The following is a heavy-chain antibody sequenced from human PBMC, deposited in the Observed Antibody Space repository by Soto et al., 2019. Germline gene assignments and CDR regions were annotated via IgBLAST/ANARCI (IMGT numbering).Heavy chain of an antibody. CDR3: AREVGYGDFSAALLD. CDR1: GGTFSSHS. CDR2: VVSIFGTA. D-gene: IGHD4-17*01. V-gene: IGHV1-69*13. J-gene: IGHJ4*02. Sequence: AAVNVSCKASGGTFSSHSINWVRQAPGQRLEWLGGVVSIFGTASYAHNFTGRGTITAYQSTSTAYMELNSLRSHDTAVYYCAREVGYGDFSAALLDWGQGTLVTVSS.